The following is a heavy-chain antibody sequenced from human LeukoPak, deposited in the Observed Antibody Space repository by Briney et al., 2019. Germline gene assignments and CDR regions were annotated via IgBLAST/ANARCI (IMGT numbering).Heavy chain of an antibody. V-gene: IGHV3-30*02. D-gene: IGHD1-26*01. Sequence: PGGSLRLSCAASGLTFSDHDMDWVRQAPGKGLEWVASVRPDGRDKYYADSVKGRFTISRDNSKNTLYLQMNSLRAEDTAVYYCASGSYPLGDYWGQGTLVTVSS. J-gene: IGHJ4*02. CDR1: GLTFSDHD. CDR2: VRPDGRDK. CDR3: ASGSYPLGDY.